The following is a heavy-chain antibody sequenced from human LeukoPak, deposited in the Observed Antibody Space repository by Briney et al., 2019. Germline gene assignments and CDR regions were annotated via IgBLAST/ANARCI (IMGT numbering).Heavy chain of an antibody. CDR2: IRYDGSRK. V-gene: IGHV3-30*02. CDR3: AKDYGDFGDSSSYLDH. D-gene: IGHD4-17*01. J-gene: IGHJ4*02. CDR1: GFSFSSFG. Sequence: PGGSLRLYCAASGFSFSSFGMHWVRQAPGRGLEWVTSIRYDGSRKHYTDSVKGRFTISRDNSKNTLYLQMNSLRDEDTAVYYCAKDYGDFGDSSSYLDHWGQGTLVTVSS.